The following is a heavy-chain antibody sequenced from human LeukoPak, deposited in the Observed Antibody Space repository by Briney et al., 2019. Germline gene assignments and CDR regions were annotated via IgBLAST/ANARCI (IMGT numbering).Heavy chain of an antibody. V-gene: IGHV3-20*04. D-gene: IGHD1-26*01. CDR3: ARKGLGGELGGFDC. CDR1: GFTFDDYG. CDR2: LNWNGAST. J-gene: IGHJ4*02. Sequence: GGSLRLSCAASGFTFDDYGLSWVRQVPGKGLEWVSGLNWNGASTGYADSVKGRFTISRDNAKNPLYLQMNSLRAEDTALYYCARKGLGGELGGFDCWGQGTLVTVSS.